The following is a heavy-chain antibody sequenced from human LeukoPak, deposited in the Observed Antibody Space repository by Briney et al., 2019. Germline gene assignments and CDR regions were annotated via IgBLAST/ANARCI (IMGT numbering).Heavy chain of an antibody. CDR2: IYYSGST. V-gene: IGHV4-59*08. D-gene: IGHD3-10*01. CDR3: ARQGAGVPFDY. Sequence: TPSETLSLTCTVSGGSIRSHYWSWIRQPPGKGLEWIGYIYYSGSTNYNPSLKSRVTISVDTSKNQFSLKLSSVTAADTAVYYCARQGAGVPFDYWGRGTLVTVSS. J-gene: IGHJ4*02. CDR1: GGSIRSHY.